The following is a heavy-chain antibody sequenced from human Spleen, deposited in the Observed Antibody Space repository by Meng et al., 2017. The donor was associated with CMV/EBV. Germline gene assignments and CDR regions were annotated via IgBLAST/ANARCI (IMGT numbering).Heavy chain of an antibody. CDR1: GGSFSGYY. J-gene: IGHJ4*02. V-gene: IGHV4-34*01. CDR3: ARDLTSDY. CDR2: IYYSGST. Sequence: LRLSCAVYGGSFSGYYWSWIRQPPGKGLEWIGSIYYSGSTYYNPSLKSRVTISVDTSKNQFSLKLSSVTAADTAVYYCARDLTSDYWGQGTLVTVSS. D-gene: IGHD3-9*01.